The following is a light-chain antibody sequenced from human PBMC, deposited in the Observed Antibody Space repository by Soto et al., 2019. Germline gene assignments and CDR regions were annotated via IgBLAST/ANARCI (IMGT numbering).Light chain of an antibody. J-gene: IGKJ1*01. CDR2: AAS. CDR1: QSVSSSN. Sequence: DIVLTQSPGTLSLSPLERITLXGRTSQSVSSSNLAWYQQKPAQAPRLLIYAASRRAPGIPERFSGSGSGTDFTLTISRLEPEDFAVYYCQQYLTSPKTFGQGTKVDIK. V-gene: IGKV3-20*01. CDR3: QQYLTSPKT.